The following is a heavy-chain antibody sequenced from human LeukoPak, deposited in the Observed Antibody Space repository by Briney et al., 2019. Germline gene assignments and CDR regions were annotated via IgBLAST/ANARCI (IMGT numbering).Heavy chain of an antibody. D-gene: IGHD6-19*01. CDR1: GFTFNNYI. CDR3: ARVGSSGWYPYFDY. Sequence: GGSLRLSCAASGFTFNNYIMTWVRQAPGRGLEWVSSISSSSSYIYYADSVKGRFTISRDNAKNSLYLQMNSLRAEDTAVYYCARVGSSGWYPYFDYWGQGTLVTVSS. V-gene: IGHV3-21*01. J-gene: IGHJ4*02. CDR2: ISSSSSYI.